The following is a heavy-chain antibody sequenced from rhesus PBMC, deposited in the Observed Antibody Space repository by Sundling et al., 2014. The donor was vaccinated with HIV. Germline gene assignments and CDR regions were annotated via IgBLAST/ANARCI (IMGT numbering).Heavy chain of an antibody. V-gene: IGHV3S4*01. J-gene: IGHJ4*01. CDR2: ITNTGETK. CDR1: GFTFSNYD. Sequence: EVQLVESGGGLVQPGGSLRLSCAASGFTFSNYDLSWVRQALGKGLEWVSSITNTGETKYYTNSVKGRFTISRDNAKTSLSLQMNSLKTEDTAVYYCTRGSSFGYWGQGVLVTVSS. CDR3: TRGSSFGY.